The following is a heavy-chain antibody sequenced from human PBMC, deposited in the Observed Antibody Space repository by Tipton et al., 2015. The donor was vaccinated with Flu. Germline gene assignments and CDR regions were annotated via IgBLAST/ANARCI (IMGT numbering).Heavy chain of an antibody. CDR1: GFIFSTYS. J-gene: IGHJ5*02. CDR2: IKYDGSEK. Sequence: GSLRLSCAASGFIFSTYSMSWVRQAPGKGLEWVANIKYDGSEKNYVDSVKGRFTISRDNAKNSLYLQMDSLGAEDSAVYYCARDRKASNWFDPWGQGTLVTVSS. CDR3: ARDRKASNWFDP. V-gene: IGHV3-7*01.